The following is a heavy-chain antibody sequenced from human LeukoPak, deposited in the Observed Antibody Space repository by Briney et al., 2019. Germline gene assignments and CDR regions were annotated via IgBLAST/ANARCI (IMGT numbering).Heavy chain of an antibody. D-gene: IGHD6-19*01. CDR2: ISARGGTT. CDR3: AKEVAIPVAVDAFDI. J-gene: IGHJ3*02. V-gene: IGHV3-23*01. Sequence: GGSLRLSCAASGFTFNSYAMSWVRQAPGKGLEWVSAISARGGTTYYADSVKGRFTISRDNSKNTLYLQMNSLGAEDTAVYYCAKEVAIPVAVDAFDIWGQGTMVTVSS. CDR1: GFTFNSYA.